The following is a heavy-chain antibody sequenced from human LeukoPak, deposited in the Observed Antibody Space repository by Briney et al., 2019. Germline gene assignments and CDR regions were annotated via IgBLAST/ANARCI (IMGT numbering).Heavy chain of an antibody. CDR1: GFTFSSYG. CDR2: IRYDGSNK. CDR3: ARGRGWTYDS. Sequence: GGSLRLSCAASGFTFSSYGMHWVRQAPGKGLEWVAFIRYDGSNKYYADSVKGRFTISSDSARNSLYLQMNTLRADDTAVYYCARGRGWTYDSWGRGTLVTVSS. V-gene: IGHV3-30*02. J-gene: IGHJ4*02. D-gene: IGHD6-19*01.